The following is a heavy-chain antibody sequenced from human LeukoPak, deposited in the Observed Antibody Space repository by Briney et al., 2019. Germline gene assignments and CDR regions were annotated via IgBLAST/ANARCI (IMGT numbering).Heavy chain of an antibody. D-gene: IGHD1-26*01. CDR2: IYYTGST. V-gene: IGHV4-39*07. CDR1: GGSISSSSYY. CDR3: ARGEWDLLFDY. J-gene: IGHJ4*02. Sequence: SETLSLTCAVSGGSISSSSYYWGWIRQPPGKGLEWIGNIYYTGSTYYNPSLESRVTISVDTSKNQFSLKLSSVTAADTAVYYCARGEWDLLFDYWGQGTLVTVSS.